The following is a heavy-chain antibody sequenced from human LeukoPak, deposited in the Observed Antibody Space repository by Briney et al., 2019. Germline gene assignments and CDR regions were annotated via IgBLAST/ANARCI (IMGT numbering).Heavy chain of an antibody. D-gene: IGHD3-22*01. J-gene: IGHJ3*02. Sequence: PSETLSLTCAVYGGSFSGYYWSWIRQPPGKGLEWIGEINHSGSTNYNPSLKSRVTISVDTSKNQFSLKLSSVTAADTAVYYCARLTYYYDSSGYNWGRAFDIWGQGTMVTVSS. V-gene: IGHV4-34*01. CDR3: ARLTYYYDSSGYNWGRAFDI. CDR2: INHSGST. CDR1: GGSFSGYY.